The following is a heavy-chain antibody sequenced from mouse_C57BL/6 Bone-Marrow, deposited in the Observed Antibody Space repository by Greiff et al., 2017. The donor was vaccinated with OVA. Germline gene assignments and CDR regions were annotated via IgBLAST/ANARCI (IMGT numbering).Heavy chain of an antibody. D-gene: IGHD4-1*01. V-gene: IGHV1-61*01. CDR1: GYTFTSYW. Sequence: QVQLKQPGAELVRPGSSVKLSCKASGYTFTSYWMDWVKQRPGQGLEWIGNIYPSDSETHYNQKFKDKATLTVDKSSSTAYMQLSSLTSEDSAVYYCAREGGITGRHFDYWGQGTTLTVSS. CDR3: AREGGITGRHFDY. J-gene: IGHJ2*01. CDR2: IYPSDSET.